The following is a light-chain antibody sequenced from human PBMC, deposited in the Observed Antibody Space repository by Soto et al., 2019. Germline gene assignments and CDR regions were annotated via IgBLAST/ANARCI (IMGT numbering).Light chain of an antibody. Sequence: QSVLTQPPSVSAAPGQKVTISCSGSSSNIGNNFVSWYQHLPGTAPQLLIYDNDKRPSGIPDRFSGSKSCTSATLGVTGLQTGDEADYYCGTWDSSLSVWLFGGGTKLTVL. V-gene: IGLV1-51*01. J-gene: IGLJ3*02. CDR3: GTWDSSLSVWL. CDR2: DND. CDR1: SSNIGNNF.